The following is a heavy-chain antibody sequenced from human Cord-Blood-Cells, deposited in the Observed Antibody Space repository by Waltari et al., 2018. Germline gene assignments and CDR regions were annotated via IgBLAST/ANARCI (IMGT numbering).Heavy chain of an antibody. CDR2: FKPNSGGT. D-gene: IGHD3-16*01. CDR1: GYPFTGYD. J-gene: IGHJ4*02. Sequence: QVQLVQSGAEVNKPGDSVKVSCKASGYPFTGYDMHWVRQAPGQGLEWMVRFKPNSGGTNDAQRVQGRVPMTRDTSISTAYRELRRLRSDDTAVYDCARAPRGDDYGAYWGQGTLVTVSS. V-gene: IGHV1-2*06. CDR3: ARAPRGDDYGAY.